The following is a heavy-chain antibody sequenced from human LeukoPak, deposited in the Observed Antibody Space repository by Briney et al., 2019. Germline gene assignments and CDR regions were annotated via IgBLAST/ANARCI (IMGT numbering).Heavy chain of an antibody. Sequence: TGGSLRLSCAASGFTVSSNYMSWVRQAPGKGLEWVSVIYSGGSTYYADSVKGRFTISRDNSKNTLYLQMNSLRAEDTAVYYCARAVDYYDSSRFDYWGQGTLVTVSS. D-gene: IGHD3-22*01. CDR2: IYSGGST. J-gene: IGHJ4*02. CDR1: GFTVSSNY. V-gene: IGHV3-53*01. CDR3: ARAVDYYDSSRFDY.